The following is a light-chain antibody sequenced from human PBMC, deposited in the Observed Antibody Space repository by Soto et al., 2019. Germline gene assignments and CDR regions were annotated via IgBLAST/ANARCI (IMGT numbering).Light chain of an antibody. V-gene: IGLV7-43*01. J-gene: IGLJ2*01. CDR2: NTN. Sequence: QTVVTQEPSLTMSPGGTVTLTCASSTGAVTSDYFPNWIQQKPGQTPRSLIYNTNNKYSWTPARFSGYLLGGKAALTLSDVQPEDEADYYCLLYYSGHVRLFGGGTKVTVL. CDR3: LLYYSGHVRL. CDR1: TGAVTSDYF.